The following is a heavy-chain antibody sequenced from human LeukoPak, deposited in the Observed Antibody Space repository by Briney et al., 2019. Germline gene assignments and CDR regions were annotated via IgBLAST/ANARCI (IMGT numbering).Heavy chain of an antibody. CDR3: ARHQWHYYYYMGV. CDR1: GGSISSSSYY. D-gene: IGHD6-19*01. Sequence: SETLSLTCTVSGGSISSSSYYWDWIRQPPGKELEWIGSIYYSGDTYYNPSLKSRRVTISVDTSKNQFSLRLSSVTAADTAVYYCARHQWHYYYYMGVWGKGSTVTVSS. V-gene: IGHV4-39*01. J-gene: IGHJ6*03. CDR2: IYYSGDT.